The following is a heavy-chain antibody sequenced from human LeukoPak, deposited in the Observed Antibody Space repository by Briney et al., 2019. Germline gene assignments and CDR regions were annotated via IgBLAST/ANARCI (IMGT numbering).Heavy chain of an antibody. V-gene: IGHV4-61*01. J-gene: IGHJ5*02. Sequence: SETLSLTCTVSGGSFSSGSYYWSWIRQPPGKGLEWIGYIYYSGSTNYNPSLKSRVTISVDTSKNQFSLKLSSVTAADTAVYYCARALTITIFGVVIKQAWFDPWGQGTLVTVSS. CDR2: IYYSGST. CDR1: GGSFSSGSYY. CDR3: ARALTITIFGVVIKQAWFDP. D-gene: IGHD3-3*01.